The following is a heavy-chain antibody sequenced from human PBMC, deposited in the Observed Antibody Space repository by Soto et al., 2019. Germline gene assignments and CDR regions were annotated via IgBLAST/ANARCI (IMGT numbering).Heavy chain of an antibody. CDR1: RDAYASCP. CDR3: ARDDSPDAEVVPAAIKGGYNWFDP. Sequence: SCKEPRDAYASCPMRWARQSKEQRLEWMGIINPSGGSTSYAQKFQGRVTMTRDTSTSTVYMELSSLRSEDTAVYYCARDDSPDAEVVPAAIKGGYNWFDPWGQGTLVTVSS. J-gene: IGHJ5*02. D-gene: IGHD2-2*01. CDR2: INPSGGST. V-gene: IGHV1-46*01.